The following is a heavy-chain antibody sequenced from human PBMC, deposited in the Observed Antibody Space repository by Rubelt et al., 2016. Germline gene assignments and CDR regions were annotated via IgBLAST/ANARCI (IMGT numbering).Heavy chain of an antibody. D-gene: IGHD2/OR15-2a*01. V-gene: IGHV3-23*01. Sequence: GGGLVQPGGSLRLSCAASGFPFSSVAFSWVRQSPGKGLEWVSSISVGSRINYADSVKGRFTISRDDSKNTLYLQLNTVRAEDTAVYFCAAGWGVYAHPDFWGQGTLVTVSS. CDR1: GFPFSSVA. CDR3: AAGWGVYAHPDF. CDR2: ISVGSRI. J-gene: IGHJ4*02.